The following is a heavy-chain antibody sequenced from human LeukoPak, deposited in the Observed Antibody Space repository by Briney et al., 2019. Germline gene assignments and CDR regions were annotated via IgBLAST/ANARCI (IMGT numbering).Heavy chain of an antibody. D-gene: IGHD6-13*01. V-gene: IGHV4-61*09. CDR2: IYTSGNT. Sequence: SETLSLTCTVSGDSITSGVYYWTWIRQPAGKGLEWIGHIYTSGNTNYNPSLKSRLTISVDTSKNQVSLKLSSVTAADTAVYYCASAALIAVAGTLRQIEDVWGKGTTVTVSS. CDR1: GDSITSGVYY. J-gene: IGHJ6*04. CDR3: ASAALIAVAGTLRQIEDV.